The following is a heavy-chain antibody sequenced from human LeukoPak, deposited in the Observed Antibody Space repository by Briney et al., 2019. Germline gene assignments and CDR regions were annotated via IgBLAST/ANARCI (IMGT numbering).Heavy chain of an antibody. CDR1: GVSFSGYY. J-gene: IGHJ4*02. CDR2: INHSGST. Sequence: SETLSLTCACYGVSFSGYYWSWIRQPPEKGLEWIAEINHSGSTNYNPSLKSRVTISVDTSKNQFSLNLNSVTAADTAVYYCARVGCTGGTCYSRDFDFWGQGTLVTVSS. CDR3: ARVGCTGGTCYSRDFDF. D-gene: IGHD2-15*01. V-gene: IGHV4-34*01.